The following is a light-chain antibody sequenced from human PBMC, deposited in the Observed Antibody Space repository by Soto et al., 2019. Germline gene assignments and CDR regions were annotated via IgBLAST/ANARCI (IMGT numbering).Light chain of an antibody. J-gene: IGKJ1*01. CDR3: QKYDSAPT. V-gene: IGKV1-27*01. CDR2: SAS. Sequence: IQITQSPSSLSPALGDKVTITCRPSRGIGNALAWYQQKPGTVPKLLIHSASTLQSGAPSRFSGSGSGTDSTLTIRSLQPEDVASYYCQKYDSAPTFGPGTKVDIK. CDR1: RGIGNA.